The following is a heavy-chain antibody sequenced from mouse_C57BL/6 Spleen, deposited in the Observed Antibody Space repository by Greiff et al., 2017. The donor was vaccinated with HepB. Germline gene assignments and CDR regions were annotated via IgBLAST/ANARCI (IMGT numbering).Heavy chain of an antibody. CDR1: GYTFTSYN. J-gene: IGHJ2*01. CDR3: ARGIYYYGSGYYFDY. CDR2: IYPGNGDT. D-gene: IGHD1-1*01. V-gene: IGHV1-12*01. Sequence: LQQSGAELVRPGASVKMSCKASGYTFTSYNMHWVKQTPRQGLEWIGAIYPGNGDTSYNQKFKGKATLTVDKSSSTAYMQLSSLTSEDSAVYFCARGIYYYGSGYYFDYWGQGTTLTVSS.